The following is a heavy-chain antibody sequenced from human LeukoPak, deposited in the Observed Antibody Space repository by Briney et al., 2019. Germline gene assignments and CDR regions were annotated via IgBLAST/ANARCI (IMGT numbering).Heavy chain of an antibody. J-gene: IGHJ4*02. V-gene: IGHV3-7*01. D-gene: IGHD6-13*01. CDR3: ARDETPYSSTRGYFDY. Sequence: GGSLRLSCAASGFTFSSYWMSWVRQAPGKGLEWVANIKQDGSEKYYVDSVEGRFTISRDNAKNSLYLQMNSLRAEDTAVYYCARDETPYSSTRGYFDYWGQGTLVTVSS. CDR2: IKQDGSEK. CDR1: GFTFSSYW.